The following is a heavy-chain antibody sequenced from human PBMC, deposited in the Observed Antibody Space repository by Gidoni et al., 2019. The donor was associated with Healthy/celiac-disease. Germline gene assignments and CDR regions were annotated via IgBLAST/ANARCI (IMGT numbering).Heavy chain of an antibody. CDR1: GFTFSDYY. Sequence: QVQLVESGGGLVKPGGSLRLSCAASGFTFSDYYMSWIRQAPGKGLEGVSYISSSSSYTNYADSVKGRFTISRDNAKNSLYLQRNSLRAEDTAVYYCARGDGSGSYYRPWDYWGQGTLVTVSS. J-gene: IGHJ4*02. CDR2: ISSSSSYT. V-gene: IGHV3-11*06. D-gene: IGHD3-10*01. CDR3: ARGDGSGSYYRPWDY.